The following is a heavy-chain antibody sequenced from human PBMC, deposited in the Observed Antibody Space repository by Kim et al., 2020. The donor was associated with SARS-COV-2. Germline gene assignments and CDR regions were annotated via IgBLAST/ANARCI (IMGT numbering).Heavy chain of an antibody. CDR1: GFTFSSYW. D-gene: IGHD3-9*01. CDR3: ARGPVNYDILTGYYYYYYCGMDV. V-gene: IGHV3-74*01. CDR2: INSDGSST. J-gene: IGHJ6*02. Sequence: GGSLRLSCAASGFTFSSYWMHWVRQAPGKGLVWVSRINSDGSSTSYADSVKGRFTISRDNAMNTLYLQMNSLRAEDTAVYYCARGPVNYDILTGYYYYYYCGMDVWGQGTTVTVSS.